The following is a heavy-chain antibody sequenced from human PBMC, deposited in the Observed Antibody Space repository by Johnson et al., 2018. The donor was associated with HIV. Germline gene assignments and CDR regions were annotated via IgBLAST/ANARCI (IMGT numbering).Heavy chain of an antibody. V-gene: IGHV3-30-3*01. Sequence: QVQLVESGGGVVQPGRSLRLSCAASGFTFSDHAMHWVRQAPGKGLEWVAVISYDGSSKYYADSVKGRFTISRDNSKNTLYLQMNSLRAEDTAVYYCARRGRRADDAFDIWGQGTMVTVSS. D-gene: IGHD3-16*01. CDR3: ARRGRRADDAFDI. CDR2: ISYDGSSK. CDR1: GFTFSDHA. J-gene: IGHJ3*02.